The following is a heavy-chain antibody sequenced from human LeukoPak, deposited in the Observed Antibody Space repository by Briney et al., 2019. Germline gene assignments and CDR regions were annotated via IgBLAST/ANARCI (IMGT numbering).Heavy chain of an antibody. V-gene: IGHV3-9*03. D-gene: IGHD5-12*01. CDR2: ISWNSGSI. CDR1: GFTFDDYA. J-gene: IGHJ4*02. Sequence: GGSLRLSCAASGFTFDDYAMHWVRQAPGKGLEWVSGISWNSGSIGYADSVKGRFTISRDNAKNSLYLQMNSLRAEDMALYYCAKGGYSGYDSFDYWGQGTLVTVSS. CDR3: AKGGYSGYDSFDY.